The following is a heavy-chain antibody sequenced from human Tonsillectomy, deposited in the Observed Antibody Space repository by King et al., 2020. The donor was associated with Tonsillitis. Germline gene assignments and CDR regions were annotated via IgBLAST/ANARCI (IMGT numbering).Heavy chain of an antibody. V-gene: IGHV4-4*02. Sequence: VQLQESGPGLVKPSGTLSLTCAVSGGSISSDYWWTWIRQPPGKGLEWIGEIYHSGSTNYNPSLKSRVTISVDKSKNQFSLKLSSVTAADTAVYYCANELASGPAVMEPYFFIDVWGKGTTVTVSS. D-gene: IGHD2-2*01. CDR3: ANELASGPAVMEPYFFIDV. CDR1: GGSISSDYW. J-gene: IGHJ6*03. CDR2: IYHSGST.